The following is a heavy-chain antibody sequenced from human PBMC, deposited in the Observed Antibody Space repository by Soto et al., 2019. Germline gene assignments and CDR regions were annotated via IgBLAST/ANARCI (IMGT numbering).Heavy chain of an antibody. CDR2: ISYDGSNK. V-gene: IGHV3-30*18. CDR3: AKDHEYYYYYGMDV. J-gene: IGHJ6*02. Sequence: QVQLVESGGGVVQPGRSLRLSCAASGFTFSSYGMHWVRQAPGKGLEWVAVISYDGSNKYYADSVKGRFTISRDNSKNTLYLQMNSLRAEDTAVYYCAKDHEYYYYYGMDVWGQGTTVTVSS. CDR1: GFTFSSYG.